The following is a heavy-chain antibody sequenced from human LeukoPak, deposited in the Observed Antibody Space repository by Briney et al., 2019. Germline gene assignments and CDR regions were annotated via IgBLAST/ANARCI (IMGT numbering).Heavy chain of an antibody. D-gene: IGHD2-8*01. CDR2: IREDGSQK. Sequence: GGSLRLSCAASGFTFSSSWMTWVRQAPGKGLEWVASIREDGSQKSAVDSVRGRFTISRDNAKNSVYLQMDSLRAEDTAVYYCARGPTNGQAFDYWGQGTLVSVSS. V-gene: IGHV3-7*01. CDR3: ARGPTNGQAFDY. J-gene: IGHJ4*02. CDR1: GFTFSSSW.